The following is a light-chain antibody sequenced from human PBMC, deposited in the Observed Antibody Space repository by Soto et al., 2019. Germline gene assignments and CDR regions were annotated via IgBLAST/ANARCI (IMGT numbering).Light chain of an antibody. J-gene: IGKJ1*01. V-gene: IGKV3-20*01. CDR1: QSVSSNS. CDR2: GAS. Sequence: EIVLTQSPGTLSLSPGERATLSCRASQSVSSNSLAWFQQKPGQAPRLLIYGASNRATGIPDRFSGSGSGTDFTLTIGRLEPEDFAVYYCQQYIALPRTFGQGTKVDIK. CDR3: QQYIALPRT.